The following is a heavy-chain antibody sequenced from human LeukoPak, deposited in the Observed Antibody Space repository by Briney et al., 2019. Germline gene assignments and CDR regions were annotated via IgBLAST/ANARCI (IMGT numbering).Heavy chain of an antibody. CDR2: IKQDGSEK. CDR3: ARDTMVRGVIIHYYYMDV. V-gene: IGHV3-7*01. J-gene: IGHJ6*03. Sequence: GGSLRLSCAASGFTFSSYWMSWVRQAPGKGLEWVANIKQDGSEKYYVDSVKGRFTISRDNAKNSLYLQMNSLRAEDTAVYYCARDTMVRGVIIHYYYMDVWGKGTTVTISS. D-gene: IGHD3-10*01. CDR1: GFTFSSYW.